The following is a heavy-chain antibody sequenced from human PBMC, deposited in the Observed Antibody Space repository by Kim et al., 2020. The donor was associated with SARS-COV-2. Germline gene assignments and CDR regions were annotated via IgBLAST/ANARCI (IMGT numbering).Heavy chain of an antibody. CDR3: AKVKPIPGGYGWDV. Sequence: GGSLRLSCAGSGFIVRSSYMTWVRQAPGKGLDWVSVTYADGTTYYADSVKGRFTISSDNSGNTQFLQMNNLRVDDTAVYYCAKVKPIPGGYGWDVWVQGTTVPVPS. J-gene: IGHJ6*02. CDR2: TYADGTT. CDR1: GFIVRSSY. V-gene: IGHV3-53*01. D-gene: IGHD5-12*01.